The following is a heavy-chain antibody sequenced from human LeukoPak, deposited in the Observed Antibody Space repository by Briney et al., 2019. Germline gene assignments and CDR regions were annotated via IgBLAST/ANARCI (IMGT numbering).Heavy chain of an antibody. CDR1: GFTFSSYG. CDR2: IWYDGSNK. CDR3: VRGVGVSRFNYFDP. D-gene: IGHD5-24*01. V-gene: IGHV3-33*01. Sequence: GGSLRLSCAASGFTFSSYGMHWVRQAPGKGLEWVAVIWYDGSNKYYADSVKGRFTISRDNSKNMLYLQMNSLRAEDTAVYYCVRGVGVSRFNYFDPWGQGTLVVVSS. J-gene: IGHJ5*02.